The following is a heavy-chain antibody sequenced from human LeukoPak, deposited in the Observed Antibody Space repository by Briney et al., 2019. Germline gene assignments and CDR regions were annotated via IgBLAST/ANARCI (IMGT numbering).Heavy chain of an antibody. D-gene: IGHD3-22*01. CDR2: IYYSGST. Sequence: PSETLSLTCTVTGGSISSYYWSWIRQPPGKGLEWIGYIYYSGSTNYSPSLKSRLTISVDTSKNQFSLKLSSVTAADTAVYYCARDADDTPFNDAFDIWGQGTMVTVSS. CDR1: GGSISSYY. CDR3: ARDADDTPFNDAFDI. V-gene: IGHV4-59*01. J-gene: IGHJ3*02.